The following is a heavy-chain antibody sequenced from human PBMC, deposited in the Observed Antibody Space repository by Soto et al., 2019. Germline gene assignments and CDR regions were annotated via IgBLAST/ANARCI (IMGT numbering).Heavy chain of an antibody. J-gene: IGHJ5*02. Sequence: QVQLQESGPGLVKPSETLSLTCTVSGGSISSYYWSWIRQPPGKGLEWIGYIDYSGRTNYNPSLKSRVTISVDTSKNQFSLEVSSVTAADTAVYYCARDVAVAGYNWFDPWGQGTLVTVSS. D-gene: IGHD6-19*01. V-gene: IGHV4-59*01. CDR1: GGSISSYY. CDR3: ARDVAVAGYNWFDP. CDR2: IDYSGRT.